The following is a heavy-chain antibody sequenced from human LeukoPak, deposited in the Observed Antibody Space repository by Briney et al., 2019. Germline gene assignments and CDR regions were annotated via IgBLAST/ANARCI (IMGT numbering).Heavy chain of an antibody. Sequence: AGGSLRLSCAASGFTFRSYSMNWVRQAPGKGLEWVSSISSSSSYIYYADSVKGRFTISRDNAKSSLYLQMNSLRAEDTAVYYCATPGRRYSSGWYNWFVPWGQGTLVTVSS. CDR1: GFTFRSYS. CDR2: ISSSSSYI. D-gene: IGHD6-19*01. CDR3: ATPGRRYSSGWYNWFVP. V-gene: IGHV3-21*01. J-gene: IGHJ5*02.